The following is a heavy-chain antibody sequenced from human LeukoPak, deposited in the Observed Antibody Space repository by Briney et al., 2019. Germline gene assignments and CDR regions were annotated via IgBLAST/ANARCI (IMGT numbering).Heavy chain of an antibody. D-gene: IGHD5-18*01. V-gene: IGHV4-39*07. J-gene: IGHJ4*02. CDR3: ARAVESRYSYGYYFDY. Sequence: PSLKRRVTISVDTSKNQFSLKLSSVTAADTAVYYCARAVESRYSYGYYFDYWGQGTLVTVSS.